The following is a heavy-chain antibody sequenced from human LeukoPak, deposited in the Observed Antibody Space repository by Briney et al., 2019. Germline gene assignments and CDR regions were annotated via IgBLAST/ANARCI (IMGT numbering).Heavy chain of an antibody. D-gene: IGHD3-22*01. CDR3: ARSPYYYDSSGYYFDY. CDR1: GGSISRYY. J-gene: IGHJ4*02. Sequence: SETLSLTCTVSGGSISRYYWSWIRQPPGKGLEWIGYIYYSGSTNYNPSLKSRVTISVDTSKNQFSLKLSSVTAADTAVYYCARSPYYYDSSGYYFDYWGQGTLVTVSS. CDR2: IYYSGST. V-gene: IGHV4-59*08.